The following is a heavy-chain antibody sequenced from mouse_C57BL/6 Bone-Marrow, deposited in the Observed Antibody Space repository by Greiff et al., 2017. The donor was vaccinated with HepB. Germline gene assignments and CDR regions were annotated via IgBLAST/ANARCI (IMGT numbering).Heavy chain of an antibody. V-gene: IGHV1-52*01. D-gene: IGHD1-1*01. Sequence: QVQLKQPGAELVRPGSSVKLSCKASGYTFTSYWMHWVKQRPIQGLEWIGNIDPSDSETHYNQKFKDKATLTVDKSSSTAYMQLSSLTSEDSAVYYCARFTTVVATDFDYWGQGTTLTVSS. CDR2: IDPSDSET. CDR3: ARFTTVVATDFDY. CDR1: GYTFTSYW. J-gene: IGHJ2*01.